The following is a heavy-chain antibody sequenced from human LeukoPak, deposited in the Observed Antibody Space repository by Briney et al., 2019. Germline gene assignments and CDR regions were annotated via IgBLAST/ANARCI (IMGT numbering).Heavy chain of an antibody. CDR2: IKTDGSEK. D-gene: IGHD3-22*01. J-gene: IGHJ1*01. Sequence: GSLRLSCEGSGFPFSNYWMGWVRQAPGKGLQWVANIKTDGSEKYYVDSVKGRFTLSRDNAKNSLYLQMNSLRAEDTAVYYCATYSSLNRREFQYWGQGTLLTVSS. CDR1: GFPFSNYW. CDR3: ATYSSLNRREFQY. V-gene: IGHV3-7*01.